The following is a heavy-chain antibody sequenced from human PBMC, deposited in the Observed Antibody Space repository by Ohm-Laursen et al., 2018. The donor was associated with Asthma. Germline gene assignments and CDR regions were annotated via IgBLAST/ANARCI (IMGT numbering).Heavy chain of an antibody. CDR3: ARARSGSSYDY. CDR1: GFTFSSYW. V-gene: IGHV3-74*01. CDR2: LNTDGSGT. D-gene: IGHD1-26*01. Sequence: SLRLSCAASGFTFSSYWMHWVRQAPGKGPVWVSRLNTDGSGTWYADSVKGRFTISRDNGKNTLYLQMNSLRAEDTAVYYCARARSGSSYDYWGQGTLVTVSS. J-gene: IGHJ4*02.